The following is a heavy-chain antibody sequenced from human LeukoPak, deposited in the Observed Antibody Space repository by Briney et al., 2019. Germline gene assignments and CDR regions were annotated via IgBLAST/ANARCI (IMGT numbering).Heavy chain of an antibody. CDR1: GFNSGDYA. J-gene: IGHJ3*02. V-gene: IGHV3-49*03. CDR3: SRVQIRTVTGAIVVMGHDVLDI. Sequence: PGGSLRLSCTVSGFNSGDYALTWFRQAPGKGLEWVGFIRSKAYGGTAEYAASVKGRFTISRDDTKRIAHLQMNSLKTVYTAIYYCSRVQIRTVTGAIVVMGHDVLDIWGQGTMVTVSS. D-gene: IGHD3-22*01. CDR2: IRSKAYGGTA.